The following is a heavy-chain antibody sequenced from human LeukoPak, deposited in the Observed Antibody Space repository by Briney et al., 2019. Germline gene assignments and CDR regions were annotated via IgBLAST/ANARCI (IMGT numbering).Heavy chain of an antibody. V-gene: IGHV4-34*01. J-gene: IGHJ4*02. D-gene: IGHD3-22*01. Sequence: SETLSLTCAVYGGSFSGYYWSWIRQPPGKGLEWIGEINHSGSTNYNPSLKSRVTISVDTSKNQFSLKLSSVTAADTAVYYCGRVYGNPYYYDSSGYGPFDYWGQGTLVTVSS. CDR3: GRVYGNPYYYDSSGYGPFDY. CDR2: INHSGST. CDR1: GGSFSGYY.